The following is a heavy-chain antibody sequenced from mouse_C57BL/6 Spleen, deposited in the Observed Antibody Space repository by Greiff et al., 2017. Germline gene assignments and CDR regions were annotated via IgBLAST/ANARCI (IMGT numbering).Heavy chain of an antibody. Sequence: QVQLQQSGAELVRPGASVKLSCKASGYTFTDYYINWVKQRPGQGLEWIARIYPGSGSTYYNEKFKGKATMTAEKSSSTAYMQLSSLTSEDAAVYFCARREGYDYWLADWGKGTPVTVSA. V-gene: IGHV1-76*01. J-gene: IGHJ3*01. CDR2: IYPGSGST. CDR3: ARREGYDYWLAD. D-gene: IGHD2-12*01. CDR1: GYTFTDYY.